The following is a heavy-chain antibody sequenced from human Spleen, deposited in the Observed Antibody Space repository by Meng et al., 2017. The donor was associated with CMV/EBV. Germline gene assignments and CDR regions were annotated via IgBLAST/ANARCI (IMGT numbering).Heavy chain of an antibody. Sequence: GESLKISCAASRFTFSGYWMSWVRQAPGKGLEWVSVISAGGSTYYADSVKGRFTISRDNSKNALYLQMSSLRAEDTAVYYCAREPIGLCTHTNCYTLAHWGPGTLVTVSS. CDR1: RFTFSGYW. J-gene: IGHJ4*02. V-gene: IGHV3-66*02. CDR2: ISAGGST. CDR3: AREPIGLCTHTNCYTLAH. D-gene: IGHD2-2*02.